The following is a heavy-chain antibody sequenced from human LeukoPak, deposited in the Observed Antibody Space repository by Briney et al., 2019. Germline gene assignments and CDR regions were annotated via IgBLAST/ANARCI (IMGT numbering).Heavy chain of an antibody. Sequence: SLKLSCEASGFSFGRYAIRCVLHAPEKGLEWVAVISYDGGNKYYADSVKGRFTISRDNSKNTLYLQMNSLRAEDTAVYYCARSGQRYCSSTSCYVGTIGSPMDVWGKGTTVTVSS. CDR3: ARSGQRYCSSTSCYVGTIGSPMDV. CDR2: ISYDGGNK. V-gene: IGHV3-30*01. J-gene: IGHJ6*03. D-gene: IGHD2-2*01. CDR1: GFSFGRYA.